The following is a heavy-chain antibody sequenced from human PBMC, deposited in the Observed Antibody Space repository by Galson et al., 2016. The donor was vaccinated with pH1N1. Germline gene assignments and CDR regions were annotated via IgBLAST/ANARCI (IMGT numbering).Heavy chain of an antibody. V-gene: IGHV4-38-2*01. Sequence: SETLSLTCAVSGDSITSGYYWGWIRQAPGRGLEWIGSFYDSGSTTYYKPSLKSRVAISVDTSKNQFSLRLSSMTAADTAVYYCAKMARTSGPDSEYYFDFWGQGMLVTVSS. CDR1: GDSITSGYY. CDR3: AKMARTSGPDSEYYFDF. CDR2: FYDSGSTT. J-gene: IGHJ4*02. D-gene: IGHD1-1*01.